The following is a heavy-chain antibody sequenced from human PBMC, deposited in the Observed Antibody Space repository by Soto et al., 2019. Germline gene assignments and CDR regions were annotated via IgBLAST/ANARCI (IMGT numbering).Heavy chain of an antibody. CDR2: INPSGGST. CDR3: AREDDSSGYSTPDAFDI. CDR1: GYTFTSYY. D-gene: IGHD3-22*01. J-gene: IGHJ3*02. Sequence: ASVKLSCKASGYTFTSYYMHWVRQAPGQGLEWMGIINPSGGSTSYAQKFQGRVTMTRDTSTSTVYMELSSLRSEDTAVYYCAREDDSSGYSTPDAFDIWGQGTMVTVSS. V-gene: IGHV1-46*01.